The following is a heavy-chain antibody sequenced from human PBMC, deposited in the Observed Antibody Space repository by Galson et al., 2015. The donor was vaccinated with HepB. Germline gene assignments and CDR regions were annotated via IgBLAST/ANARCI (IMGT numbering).Heavy chain of an antibody. CDR1: GFTFSSYA. Sequence: SLRLSCAASGFTFSSYAMHWVRQAPGKGLEWVAVISHDGSNKYYADSVKGRFTISRDNSKNTLYLQMNSLRAEDTAVYYCARARGTDYGGNFDYWGQGTLVTVSS. V-gene: IGHV3-30-3*01. CDR3: ARARGTDYGGNFDY. D-gene: IGHD4-23*01. CDR2: ISHDGSNK. J-gene: IGHJ4*02.